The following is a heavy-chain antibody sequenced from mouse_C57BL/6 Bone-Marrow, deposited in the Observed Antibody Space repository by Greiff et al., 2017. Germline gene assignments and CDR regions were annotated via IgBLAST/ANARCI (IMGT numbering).Heavy chain of an antibody. CDR2: IYPRSGNT. Sequence: QVQLKESGAELARPGASVKLSCKASGYTFTSYGISWVKQRTGQGLAWIGEIYPRSGNTSYNEKFKGKATLTADKSSSTAYMELRSLTSEDAAVYFCARDALYAMDYWGQGTSVTVSS. CDR1: GYTFTSYG. J-gene: IGHJ4*01. CDR3: ARDALYAMDY. V-gene: IGHV1-81*01.